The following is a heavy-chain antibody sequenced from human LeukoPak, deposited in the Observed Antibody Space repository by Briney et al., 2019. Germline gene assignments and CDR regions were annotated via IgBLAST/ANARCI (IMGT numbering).Heavy chain of an antibody. V-gene: IGHV3-48*03. CDR1: GFTFSNFE. D-gene: IGHD4-17*01. CDR2: ISSTGNTL. Sequence: PGGSLRLSCAGSGFTFSNFEVNWVRQAPGKGLEWISYISSTGNTLYYSDSVKGRFIISRDNAKNSVYLQMNSLRAEDTALYFCARERVYGDYLDFWGQGTLVTVSS. CDR3: ARERVYGDYLDF. J-gene: IGHJ4*02.